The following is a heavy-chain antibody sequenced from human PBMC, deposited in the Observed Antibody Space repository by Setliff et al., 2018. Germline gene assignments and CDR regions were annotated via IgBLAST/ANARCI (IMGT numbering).Heavy chain of an antibody. V-gene: IGHV1-8*02. Sequence: ASVKVSCKASGYTFINYEINWVRQATGQGLEWMGGMNPNNGNTGYAQKFQGRVTMTRNTSISTAYMELSSLRSDDTAVYYCARVTIAVAGYFDFWGQGTMVTVSS. CDR1: GYTFINYE. CDR2: MNPNNGNT. D-gene: IGHD6-19*01. CDR3: ARVTIAVAGYFDF. J-gene: IGHJ4*03.